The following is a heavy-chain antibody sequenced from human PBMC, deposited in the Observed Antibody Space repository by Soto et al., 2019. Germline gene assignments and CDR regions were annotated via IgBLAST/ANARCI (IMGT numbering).Heavy chain of an antibody. CDR3: ARDLVSGHLRGPSFEI. Sequence: ASVKVSCKASGYTVTSYGISWVRQAPGQGLEWMGWISAYNGNTNYAQKLQGRVTMTTDTSTSTAYMELRSLRSDDTAVYYCARDLVSGHLRGPSFEIWGQGTMVTVSS. CDR2: ISAYNGNT. V-gene: IGHV1-18*01. D-gene: IGHD3-10*01. J-gene: IGHJ3*02. CDR1: GYTVTSYG.